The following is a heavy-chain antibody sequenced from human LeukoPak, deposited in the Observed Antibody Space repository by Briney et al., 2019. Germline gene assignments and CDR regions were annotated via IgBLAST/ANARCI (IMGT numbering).Heavy chain of an antibody. J-gene: IGHJ6*03. CDR1: GYTFTSYV. Sequence: ASVKVSCQASGYTFTSYVINWVRQATGQGLEWMGWMNPYSGNTGYVQKFQGRVTITRNNSISTAYMELSSLRSEDTAVYYCARDDYSNYGGHYYYYMDVWGKGTTVTVSS. V-gene: IGHV1-8*03. D-gene: IGHD4-11*01. CDR3: ARDDYSNYGGHYYYYMDV. CDR2: MNPYSGNT.